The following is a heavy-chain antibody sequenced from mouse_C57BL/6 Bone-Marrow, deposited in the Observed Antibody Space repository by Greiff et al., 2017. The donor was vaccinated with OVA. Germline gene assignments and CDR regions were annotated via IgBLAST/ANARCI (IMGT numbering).Heavy chain of an antibody. Sequence: VQLQQSGPVLVKPGASVKMSCTASGYTFTDYYMNWVKQSHGKSLEWIGVINPYNGGTSYNQNFKGKATLTVDTSYSTTYMKLNRLTSEDSAVYYCAKSYYYGRSVYFDDWGQGTTLTVSS. CDR2: INPYNGGT. V-gene: IGHV1-19*01. CDR3: AKSYYYGRSVYFDD. J-gene: IGHJ2*01. D-gene: IGHD1-1*01. CDR1: GYTFTDYY.